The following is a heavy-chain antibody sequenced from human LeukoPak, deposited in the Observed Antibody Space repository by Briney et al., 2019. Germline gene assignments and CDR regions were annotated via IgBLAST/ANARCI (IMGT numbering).Heavy chain of an antibody. CDR3: AREGLATMIRGVIPY. V-gene: IGHV4-61*01. J-gene: IGHJ4*02. Sequence: SETLSLTCTVSGGSVSSGSYYWSWIRQPPGKGLEWIGYIYYSGNTNYNPSLKSRVTISVDTSKNQFSLKLSSVTAADTAVYYCAREGLATMIRGVIPYWGQGTLVTVSS. D-gene: IGHD3-10*01. CDR1: GGSVSSGSYY. CDR2: IYYSGNT.